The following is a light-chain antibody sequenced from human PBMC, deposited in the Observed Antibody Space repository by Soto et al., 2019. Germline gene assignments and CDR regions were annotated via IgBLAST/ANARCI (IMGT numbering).Light chain of an antibody. CDR2: DAS. CDR1: QSVNHW. J-gene: IGKJ5*01. V-gene: IGKV1-5*01. CDR3: QQSYITPHT. Sequence: DIQMTQYPSTLSASIGERVTISCRASQSVNHWLAWYQRKPGKAPKLLIHDASTLESGIPSRFSGSGSGTEFTLTINSLQPEDFATYYCQQSYITPHTFGQGTRLEIK.